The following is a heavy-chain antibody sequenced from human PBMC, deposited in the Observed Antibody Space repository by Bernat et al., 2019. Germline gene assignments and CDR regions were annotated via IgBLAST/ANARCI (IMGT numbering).Heavy chain of an antibody. CDR2: ISAYNGNT. CDR1: GYTFTSYA. D-gene: IGHD6-25*01. J-gene: IGHJ4*02. V-gene: IGHV1-18*04. CDR3: ASIAAAKLVAPYSFDY. Sequence: QVQLVQSGAEVKKPGASVKVSCKASGYTFTSYAISWVRQAPGQGLEWMGWISAYNGNTNYAQKFQGRVTITADKSTSTAYMELSSLRSEDTAVYYCASIAAAKLVAPYSFDYWGQGTLVTVSS.